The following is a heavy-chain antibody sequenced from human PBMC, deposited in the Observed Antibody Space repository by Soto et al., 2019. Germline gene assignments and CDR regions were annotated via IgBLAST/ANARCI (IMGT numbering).Heavy chain of an antibody. J-gene: IGHJ5*02. CDR3: AKFYGGKSAHTYTIDP. CDR2: ISSNGGST. V-gene: IGHV3-64*01. CDR1: GFIFSSYG. D-gene: IGHD2-15*01. Sequence: GGSLRLSCAASGFIFSSYGMHWVRQAPGKGLEYVSAISSNGGSTYYANSVKGRFTISRDNSKNTLYLQMNSLRPEDTAVYYCAKFYGGKSAHTYTIDPWGQGTLVTVSS.